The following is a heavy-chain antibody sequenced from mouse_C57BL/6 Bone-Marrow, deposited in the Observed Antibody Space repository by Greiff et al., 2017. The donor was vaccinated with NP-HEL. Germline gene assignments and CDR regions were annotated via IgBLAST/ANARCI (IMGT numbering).Heavy chain of an antibody. D-gene: IGHD2-5*01. J-gene: IGHJ3*01. CDR3: ARRSNSAWFAY. CDR1: GYTFTSYW. V-gene: IGHV1-59*01. Sequence: VQLQQPGAELVRPGTSVKLSCKASGYTFTSYWMHWVKQRPGQGLEWIGVIDPSDSYTNYNQKFKCKATLTVDTSSSTAYMQLSSLTSEDSAVYYCARRSNSAWFAYWGQGTLVTVSA. CDR2: IDPSDSYT.